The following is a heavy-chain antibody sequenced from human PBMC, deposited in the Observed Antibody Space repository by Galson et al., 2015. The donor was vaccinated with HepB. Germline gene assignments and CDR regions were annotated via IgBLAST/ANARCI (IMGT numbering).Heavy chain of an antibody. V-gene: IGHV6-1*01. D-gene: IGHD6-19*01. CDR2: TYYRSKWYN. CDR1: GDSVSSNSAA. CDR3: ARDVFTDSRDWYAENYFDY. Sequence: CAISGDSVSSNSAAWNWIRQSPSRGLEWLGRTYYRSKWYNDYAVSVKSRITINPDTSKNQFSLRLNSVTPEDTAVYYCARDVFTDSRDWYAENYFDYWGQGTLVTVSS. J-gene: IGHJ4*02.